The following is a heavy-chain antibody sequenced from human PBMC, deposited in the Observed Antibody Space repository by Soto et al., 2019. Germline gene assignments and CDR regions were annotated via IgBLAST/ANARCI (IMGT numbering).Heavy chain of an antibody. CDR3: VKQAHGLDGVAVDY. J-gene: IGHJ4*02. D-gene: IGHD2-15*01. CDR1: GFIFSEST. Sequence: GGSLRLSCSASGFIFSESTIYWVRQVPGKGLEAISAVSTSGRSTYYADSVKDRFTISRDNSKNTLFLQMGSLRPEDTAIYYCVKQAHGLDGVAVDYWGQGTQVTVSS. V-gene: IGHV3-64D*06. CDR2: VSTSGRST.